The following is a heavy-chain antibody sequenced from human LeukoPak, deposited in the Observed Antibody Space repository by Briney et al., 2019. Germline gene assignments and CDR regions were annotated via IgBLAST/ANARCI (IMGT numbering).Heavy chain of an antibody. CDR3: ARVDVYCSSISCRLNSYYYYGMDV. V-gene: IGHV3-53*01. CDR1: GFTVSSNY. Sequence: GGSLRLSCAASGFTVSSNYMSWVRQAPGKGLEWVSVIYSGGSTYYADSVKGRFTISRDNSKNTLYLQMNSLRAEDTAVYYCARVDVYCSSISCRLNSYYYYGMDVWGQGTTATVSS. D-gene: IGHD2-2*01. CDR2: IYSGGST. J-gene: IGHJ6*02.